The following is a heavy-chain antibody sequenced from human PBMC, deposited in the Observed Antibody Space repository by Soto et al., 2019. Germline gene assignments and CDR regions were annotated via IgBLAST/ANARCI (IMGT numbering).Heavy chain of an antibody. J-gene: IGHJ4*02. CDR1: GGSISSGGYS. D-gene: IGHD6-13*01. CDR3: ALAAAGTGEFDY. Sequence: NPSETLSLTCAVSGGSISSGGYSWSWIRQPPGKGLEWIGYIYHSGSNYYNPSLKSRVTISVDRSKKQFTLKLSTVTAADTAVYYCALAAAGTGEFDYWGQGTLVTVSS. CDR2: IYHSGSN. V-gene: IGHV4-30-2*01.